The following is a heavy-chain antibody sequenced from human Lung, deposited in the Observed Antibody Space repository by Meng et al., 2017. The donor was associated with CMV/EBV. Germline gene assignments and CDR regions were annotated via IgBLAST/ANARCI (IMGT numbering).Heavy chain of an antibody. CDR3: AKDDCDITNCWQYYALDV. Sequence: GESLKIHCTTSGCNLSNYGMHWVRLAPGKGLEWVAVIRYEGRSKLYADSVKGRFTISRDNSKNTLSKEMNSLRAEDTAVYYCAKDDCDITNCWQYYALDVWGQGXTVTVSS. CDR2: IRYEGRSK. V-gene: IGHV3-30*02. CDR1: GCNLSNYG. J-gene: IGHJ6*02. D-gene: IGHD1-1*01.